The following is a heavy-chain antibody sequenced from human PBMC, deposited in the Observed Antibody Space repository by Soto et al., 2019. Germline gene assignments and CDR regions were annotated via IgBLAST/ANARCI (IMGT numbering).Heavy chain of an antibody. J-gene: IGHJ5*02. CDR3: ARGRLEPNWFDP. CDR1: GGTFSSYA. V-gene: IGHV1-69*13. Sequence: SVKVSCKASGGTFSSYAISWVRQAPGQGPEWMGGIIPIFGTANYAQKFQGRVTITADETTSTAYMERSSLRSEDTGVYYCARGRLEPNWFDPWGQGTLVTVSS. D-gene: IGHD1-1*01. CDR2: IIPIFGTA.